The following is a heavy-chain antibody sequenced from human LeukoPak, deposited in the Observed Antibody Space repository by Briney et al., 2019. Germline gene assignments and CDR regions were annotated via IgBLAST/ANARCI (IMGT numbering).Heavy chain of an antibody. V-gene: IGHV4-39*01. Sequence: PSETLSLTCAVSGGSIRNSSFYWGWIRQPPGKGLEWIASIYSTGTTYYNPSIKSRITIFVDTSKNQVSLKLRSVTAADTAVYYCARVARDYFDYWGQGTLVTVSS. CDR3: ARVARDYFDY. D-gene: IGHD2-15*01. CDR2: IYSTGTT. J-gene: IGHJ4*02. CDR1: GGSIRNSSFY.